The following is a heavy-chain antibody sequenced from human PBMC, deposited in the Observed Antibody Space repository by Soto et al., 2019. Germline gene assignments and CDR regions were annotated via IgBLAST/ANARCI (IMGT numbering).Heavy chain of an antibody. D-gene: IGHD5-18*01. CDR2: IKKDGTEK. CDR3: VTGYHSDY. J-gene: IGHJ4*02. Sequence: LILYLATSGISTSFYRMGWVRQAPGRGLEWVASIKKDGTEKYYMDSLKGRFTISRDNALNSLYLQMNSLRAEDTAVYFCVTGYHSDYWGQGTLVTVSS. V-gene: IGHV3-7*03. CDR1: GISTSFYR.